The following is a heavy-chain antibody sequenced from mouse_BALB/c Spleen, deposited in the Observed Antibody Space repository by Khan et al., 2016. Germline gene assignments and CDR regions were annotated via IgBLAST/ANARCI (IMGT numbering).Heavy chain of an antibody. V-gene: IGHV1-77*01. CDR2: IFPGSGST. CDR1: GYTFTDYY. CDR3: ARSYYGYFAMDY. J-gene: IGHJ4*01. D-gene: IGHD1-2*01. Sequence: LKQSGTELPRPGASVKLSCKASGYTFTDYYLHWVMQRTGQGLEWIGEIFPGSGSTYYNEKFKGKASLTADTSSSTAYMQLSSLTSEDSAVYFCARSYYGYFAMDYWGHGASVTVSS.